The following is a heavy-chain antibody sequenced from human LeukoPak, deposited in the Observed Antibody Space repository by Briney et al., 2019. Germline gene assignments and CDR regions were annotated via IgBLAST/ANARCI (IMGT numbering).Heavy chain of an antibody. CDR1: GYTFTGYY. D-gene: IGHD3-16*01. V-gene: IGHV1-2*02. J-gene: IGHJ4*02. Sequence: GASVKVSCKASGYTFTGYYMHWVRQAPGQGLERMGWINPNSGGTNYAQKFQGRVTMTRDTSISTAYMELSRLRSDDTAVYYCARDLYDYVWGSYNDCWGQGTLVTVSS. CDR3: ARDLYDYVWGSYNDC. CDR2: INPNSGGT.